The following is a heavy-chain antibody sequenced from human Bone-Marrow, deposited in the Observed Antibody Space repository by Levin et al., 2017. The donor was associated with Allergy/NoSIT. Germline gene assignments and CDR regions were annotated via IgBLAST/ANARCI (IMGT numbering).Heavy chain of an antibody. CDR3: AKDDIAVAGHYYYGMDV. V-gene: IGHV3-23*01. CDR1: GFTFSSYA. CDR2: ISGSGGST. D-gene: IGHD6-19*01. Sequence: PGESLKISCAASGFTFSSYAMSWVRQAPGKGLEWVSAISGSGGSTYYADSVKGRFTISRDNSKNTLYLQMNSLRAEDTAVYYCAKDDIAVAGHYYYGMDVWGQGTTVTVSS. J-gene: IGHJ6*02.